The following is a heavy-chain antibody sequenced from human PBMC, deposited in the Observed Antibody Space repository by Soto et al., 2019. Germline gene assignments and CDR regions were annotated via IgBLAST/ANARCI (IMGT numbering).Heavy chain of an antibody. Sequence: PSETLSLTCAVYGGSFSGYYWSWIRQPPGKGLEWIGEINHSGSTNYNPSLKSRVTISVDTSKNQFSLKLSSVTAADTAVYYCARWRYENGMDVWGQGTTVTVSS. CDR3: ARWRYENGMDV. CDR1: GGSFSGYY. V-gene: IGHV4-34*01. J-gene: IGHJ6*02. CDR2: INHSGST. D-gene: IGHD1-20*01.